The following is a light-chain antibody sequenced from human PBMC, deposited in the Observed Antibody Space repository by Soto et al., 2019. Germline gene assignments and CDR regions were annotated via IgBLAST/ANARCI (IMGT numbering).Light chain of an antibody. V-gene: IGKV1-27*01. CDR2: AAS. J-gene: IGKJ3*01. Sequence: DIQMTQSPSSLSASIGDRVTITCRASQGIVNYLAWYQQQPGKVPKLLIYAASTLQSGLPSRFSGSGSGTDFTLTISSLQPEDVAPYYCQKYNSAPFTFGPGTKVDIK. CDR1: QGIVNY. CDR3: QKYNSAPFT.